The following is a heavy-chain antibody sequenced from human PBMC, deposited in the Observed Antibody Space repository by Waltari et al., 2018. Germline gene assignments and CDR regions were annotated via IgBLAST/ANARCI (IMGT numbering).Heavy chain of an antibody. J-gene: IGHJ6*02. CDR1: GFTVSSNY. Sequence: EVQLVESGGGLIQPGGSLRLSCAASGFTVSSNYMSWVSQAPGKGLEWVSVIYSGGSTYYADSVKGRFTISRDNSKNTLYLQMNSLRAEDTAVYYCARDRLTGYYYYGMDVWGQGTTVTVSS. D-gene: IGHD7-27*01. CDR3: ARDRLTGYYYYGMDV. CDR2: IYSGGST. V-gene: IGHV3-53*01.